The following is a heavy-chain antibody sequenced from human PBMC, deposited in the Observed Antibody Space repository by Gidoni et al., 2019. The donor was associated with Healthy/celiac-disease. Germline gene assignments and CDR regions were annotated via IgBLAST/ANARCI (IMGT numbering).Heavy chain of an antibody. CDR3: ARDRRSSSSAADY. V-gene: IGHV3-33*01. Sequence: QVQLVESGGGVVQPGRSLRLSCAASGFTFSSSGMHWVRQAPGKGLEWVAFIWYDGSNKYYADSVKGRFTISRDNSKNTLYLQMNSLRAEDTAVYYCARDRRSSSSAADYWGQGTLVTVSS. D-gene: IGHD6-6*01. CDR2: IWYDGSNK. J-gene: IGHJ4*02. CDR1: GFTFSSSG.